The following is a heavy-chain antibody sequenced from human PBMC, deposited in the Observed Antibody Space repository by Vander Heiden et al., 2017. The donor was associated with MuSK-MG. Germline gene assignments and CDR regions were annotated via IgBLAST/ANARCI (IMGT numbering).Heavy chain of an antibody. CDR1: GGSFSGYS. V-gene: IGHV4-34*01. CDR2: NNHSGRT. D-gene: IGHD6-19*01. Sequence: QVQLQQCGAGLFKPSETLSLTCALYGGSFSGYSWSWSRQPPGKGLEWIGENNHSGRTNYTPSLKSRVTISVDTSKNQFSLKLSSVTAADTAVYYYAIGWQLLVPYYFDYWGQGTLVTVYS. J-gene: IGHJ4*02. CDR3: AIGWQLLVPYYFDY.